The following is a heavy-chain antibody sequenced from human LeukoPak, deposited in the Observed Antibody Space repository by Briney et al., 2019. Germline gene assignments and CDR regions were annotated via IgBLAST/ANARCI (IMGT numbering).Heavy chain of an antibody. Sequence: GESLKISCKGSGYIFTSYSIAWVRQMPGKGLEWMGVIYPYDSEIRYSPSFQGQVTISADKSISTAYLQWSSLKASDTAMYYCARRGPAGNFDYWGQGTLVTVSS. CDR1: GYIFTSYS. CDR3: ARRGPAGNFDY. V-gene: IGHV5-51*01. CDR2: IYPYDSEI. D-gene: IGHD6-13*01. J-gene: IGHJ4*02.